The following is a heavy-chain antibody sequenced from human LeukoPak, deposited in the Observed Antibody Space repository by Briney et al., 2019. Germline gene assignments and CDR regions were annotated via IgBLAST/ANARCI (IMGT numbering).Heavy chain of an antibody. CDR3: ARAGRIVGIDY. CDR1: GGSISSSSYY. J-gene: IGHJ4*02. V-gene: IGHV4-39*01. Sequence: PSETLSLTCTVSGGSISSSSYYWGWIRQPPGKGLEWIGSISYSGSTYYNPSLKSRVTISVDTSKNQFSLKLSSVTAADTAVYYCARAGRIVGIDYWGQGTLVTVSS. D-gene: IGHD3-22*01. CDR2: ISYSGST.